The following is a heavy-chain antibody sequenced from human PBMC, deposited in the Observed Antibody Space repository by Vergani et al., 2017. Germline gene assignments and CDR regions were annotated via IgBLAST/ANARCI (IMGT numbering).Heavy chain of an antibody. CDR2: ISWNSGSI. CDR3: AKDKHYYDSSGIFDY. V-gene: IGHV3-9*03. Sequence: EVQLVESGGGLVQPGRSLRLSCAASGFTFDDYAMHWVRQAPWKGLEWVSGISWNSGSIGYADSVKGRFTISRDNAKNSLYLQMNSLRAEDMALYYCAKDKHYYDSSGIFDYWGQGTLVTVSS. D-gene: IGHD3-22*01. CDR1: GFTFDDYA. J-gene: IGHJ4*02.